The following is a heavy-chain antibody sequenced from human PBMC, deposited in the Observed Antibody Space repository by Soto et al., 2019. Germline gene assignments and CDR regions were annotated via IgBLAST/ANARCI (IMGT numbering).Heavy chain of an antibody. CDR3: ARGVAVPTAVSWYFDL. CDR2: INPNSGAT. CDR1: GYSFTGYY. Sequence: QMQLVQSGAEVKPPGASVKVSCKASGYSFTGYYLHWVRQAPGQGLEWMGWINPNSGATNYVQKYQGWLTMARDTSISTAYMELRRLISDDTAVYFCARGVAVPTAVSWYFDLRGRGTLVTVSS. V-gene: IGHV1-2*04. J-gene: IGHJ2*01. D-gene: IGHD2-2*01.